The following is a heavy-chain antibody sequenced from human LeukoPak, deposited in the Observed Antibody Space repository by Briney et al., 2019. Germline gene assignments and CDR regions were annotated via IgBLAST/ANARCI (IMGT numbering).Heavy chain of an antibody. Sequence: GGSLRLSCAASGFTFDDYAMHWVRQAPGKGLEWVSGISWNSGSIGYADSVKGRFTISRDNSKNTLYLQMNSLRAEDTAVYYCANADDCSGGSCYLGDIWSFDYWGQGTLVTVSS. CDR1: GFTFDDYA. CDR3: ANADDCSGGSCYLGDIWSFDY. V-gene: IGHV3-9*01. D-gene: IGHD2-15*01. CDR2: ISWNSGSI. J-gene: IGHJ4*02.